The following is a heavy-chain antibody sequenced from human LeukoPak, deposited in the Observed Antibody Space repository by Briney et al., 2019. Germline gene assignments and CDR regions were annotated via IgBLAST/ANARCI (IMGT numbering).Heavy chain of an antibody. D-gene: IGHD3-22*01. CDR3: ARDHGTPMIPNNWFDP. Sequence: SETLSLTCTVSGGSISSSSYYWGWIRQPPGKGLEWIGSIYYSGSTYYNPSLKSRVTISVDTSKNQFSLKLSSVTAADTAVYYCARDHGTPMIPNNWFDPWGQGTLVTVSS. V-gene: IGHV4-39*07. CDR2: IYYSGST. J-gene: IGHJ5*02. CDR1: GGSISSSSYY.